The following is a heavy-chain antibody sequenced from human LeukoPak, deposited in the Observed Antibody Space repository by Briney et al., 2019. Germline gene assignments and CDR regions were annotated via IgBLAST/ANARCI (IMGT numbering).Heavy chain of an antibody. Sequence: PSETLSLTCTVSGGSISSSSYYWGWIRQPPGKGLEWIGSIYYSGSTYYNPSLKSRVTISVDTSKNQFSLKLSSVTAADTAVYYCARTPRMVRVPDYFDYWGQGTLVTVSS. J-gene: IGHJ4*02. D-gene: IGHD3-10*01. CDR3: ARTPRMVRVPDYFDY. V-gene: IGHV4-39*07. CDR1: GGSISSSSYY. CDR2: IYYSGST.